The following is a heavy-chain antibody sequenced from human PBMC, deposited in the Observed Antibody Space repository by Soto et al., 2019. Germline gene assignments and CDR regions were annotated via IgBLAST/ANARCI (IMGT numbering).Heavy chain of an antibody. J-gene: IGHJ6*03. CDR2: VNPDSGHT. D-gene: IGHD2-2*01. Sequence: QVQLVQSGAEVKKPGASVKVSCKASGYIFTSYNINWVRQAAGHGLEWMGWVNPDSGHTVYAQKFQGRVTMTRDTSTGTADMELRRLPPEDTAVHYYATSAPLSTAAREYLYNRDVEGEGASVTVSS. CDR1: GYIFTSYN. CDR3: ATSAPLSTAAREYLYNRDV. V-gene: IGHV1-8*02.